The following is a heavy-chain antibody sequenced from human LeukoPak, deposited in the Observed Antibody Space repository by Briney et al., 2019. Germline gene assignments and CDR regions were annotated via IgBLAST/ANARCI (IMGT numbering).Heavy chain of an antibody. Sequence: GGSLRLSCTASGFTFGDYSMSWVRQAPGKGLEYICFIRTKDFGGTTEYAASVKGRFTISRDDSKSIAYLQIHSLKSEDTAGYYCSRDGLDYYGSGSYRGFDYWGQGTLVTVSS. CDR1: GFTFGDYS. V-gene: IGHV3-49*04. CDR2: IRTKDFGGTT. J-gene: IGHJ4*02. D-gene: IGHD3-10*01. CDR3: SRDGLDYYGSGSYRGFDY.